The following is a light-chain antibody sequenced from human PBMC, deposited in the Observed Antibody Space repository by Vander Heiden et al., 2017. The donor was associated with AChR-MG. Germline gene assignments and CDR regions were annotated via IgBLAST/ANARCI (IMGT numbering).Light chain of an antibody. Sequence: QSALTPPASVSGSPGQSITISCSGTSRDVGNYNLVSWYQQHPGKAPKLIIFEVTRRPSGVTNRFSGSKSGNTASLTISGLQAEDEADYYCSSYAGSSTLIFGGGTKLTAL. CDR2: EVT. CDR3: SSYAGSSTLI. V-gene: IGLV2-23*02. CDR1: SRDVGNYNL. J-gene: IGLJ2*01.